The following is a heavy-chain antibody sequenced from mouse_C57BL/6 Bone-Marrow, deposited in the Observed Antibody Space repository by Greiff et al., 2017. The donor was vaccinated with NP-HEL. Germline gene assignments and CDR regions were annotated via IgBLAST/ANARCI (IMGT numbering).Heavy chain of an antibody. CDR1: GYTFTDYE. CDR3: THTLYEGNYGY. V-gene: IGHV1-15*01. CDR2: IDPETGGT. J-gene: IGHJ2*01. D-gene: IGHD2-3*01. Sequence: VQLQQSGAELVRPGASVTLSCKASGYTFTDYEMHWVKQTPVHGLEWIGAIDPETGGTAYNQKFKGKAILTADKSSSTAYMELRSLTSEDSAVYYCTHTLYEGNYGYWGQGTTLTVSS.